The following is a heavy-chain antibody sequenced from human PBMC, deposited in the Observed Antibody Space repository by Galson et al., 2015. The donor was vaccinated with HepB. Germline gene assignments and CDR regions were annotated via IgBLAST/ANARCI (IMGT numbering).Heavy chain of an antibody. CDR1: GGSISSGSYY. CDR3: ARGQYSSSWYYFDY. V-gene: IGHV4-61*02. CDR2: IYISGST. J-gene: IGHJ4*02. D-gene: IGHD6-13*01. Sequence: TLSLTCTVSGGSISSGSYYWSWIRQPAGKGLEWIGRIYISGSTNYNPSLKSRVTMSGDTSKNQFSLKLSSVTAADTAVYYCARGQYSSSWYYFDYWGQGTLVTVSS.